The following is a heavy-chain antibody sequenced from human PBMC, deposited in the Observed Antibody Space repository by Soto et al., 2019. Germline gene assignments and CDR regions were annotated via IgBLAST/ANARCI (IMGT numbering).Heavy chain of an antibody. D-gene: IGHD3-9*01. CDR3: TKDRGDNAGYPAFDI. Sequence: EVQLLESGGGLVQPGGSLRLSCAASGFTLSSYDMGWVRQAPGKAREWISLIRGSGGATFYADSVEGRLTSTRDIPKNTLHLQMNSLRAEDSDLYYCTKDRGDNAGYPAFDIWGQGTMVTVSS. CDR2: IRGSGGAT. CDR1: GFTLSSYD. J-gene: IGHJ3*02. V-gene: IGHV3-23*01.